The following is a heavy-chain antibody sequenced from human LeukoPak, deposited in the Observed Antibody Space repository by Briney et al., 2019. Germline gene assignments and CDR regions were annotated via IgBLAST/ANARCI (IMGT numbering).Heavy chain of an antibody. J-gene: IGHJ4*02. Sequence: GASVKVSCKASGYTFSTYGIGWVRQAPGQGLEWMGWISGNNDNTSYAQKFQGRVTLTADTSTSTAYMDLRSLTSDDTAVYYCVRNHYDSSGYPHWGQGTLVTVSS. D-gene: IGHD3-22*01. CDR3: VRNHYDSSGYPH. V-gene: IGHV1-18*01. CDR2: ISGNNDNT. CDR1: GYTFSTYG.